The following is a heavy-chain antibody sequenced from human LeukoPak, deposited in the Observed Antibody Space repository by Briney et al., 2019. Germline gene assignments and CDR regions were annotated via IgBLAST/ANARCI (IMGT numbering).Heavy chain of an antibody. CDR2: INSDGSST. D-gene: IGHD6-19*01. CDR3: ARGLVAGVPNALDI. Sequence: GGSLRLSCAASGFTFSSHWMHWVRQAPGKGLVWVSRINSDGSSTNYADSVKGRFTISRDNAKNTLYLRTNSLRPDDTAVYFCARGLVAGVPNALDIWGRGTMVTVSS. J-gene: IGHJ3*02. V-gene: IGHV3-74*01. CDR1: GFTFSSHW.